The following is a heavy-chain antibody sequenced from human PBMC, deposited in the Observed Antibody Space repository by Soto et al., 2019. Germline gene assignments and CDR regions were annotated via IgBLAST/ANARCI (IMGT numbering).Heavy chain of an antibody. CDR2: IIPIFGTA. D-gene: IGHD1-26*01. J-gene: IGHJ4*02. Sequence: QVQLVQSGAEVKKPGSSVKVSCKASVGTFSSYYINWVRQAPGQGLEWMGEIIPIFGTANYAQKFQGRVTITADESTSTAYMELSSLRSEDTAVYDCARDGGRHSGGMDYWGQGTLVTVSS. CDR1: VGTFSSYY. V-gene: IGHV1-69*01. CDR3: ARDGGRHSGGMDY.